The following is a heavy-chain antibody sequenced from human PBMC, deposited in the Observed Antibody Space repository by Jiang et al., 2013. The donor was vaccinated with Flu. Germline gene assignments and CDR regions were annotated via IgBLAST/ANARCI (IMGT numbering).Heavy chain of an antibody. D-gene: IGHD4-17*01. V-gene: IGHV4-31*02. CDR2: LLQWST. J-gene: IGHJ4*02. CDR3: ARGGTDYGDSFFDY. Sequence: RQHPRKGPGVAWIHLLQWSTYYNPSLKSRFTISLDTSKNQFSLKLSSVTAADTAVYYCARGGTDYGDSFFDYWGQGNLVTVSS.